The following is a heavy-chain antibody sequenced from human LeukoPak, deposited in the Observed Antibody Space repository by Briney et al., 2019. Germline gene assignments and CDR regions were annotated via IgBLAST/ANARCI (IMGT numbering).Heavy chain of an antibody. CDR3: ATGFTTMAVDYFDY. J-gene: IGHJ4*02. V-gene: IGHV1-24*01. CDR1: GKTLSDLS. D-gene: IGHD5-18*01. Sequence: ASVKVSCKVSGKTLSDLSIHWLRHPPGKGLEWLGGSDPEDGERIYAQMFQGRVTMTEDTSIDTAYMELSSLRSEVTAVYYCATGFTTMAVDYFDYWGQGTLVTVSP. CDR2: SDPEDGER.